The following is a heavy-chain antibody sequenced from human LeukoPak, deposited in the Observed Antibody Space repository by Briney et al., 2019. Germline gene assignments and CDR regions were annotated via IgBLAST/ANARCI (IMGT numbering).Heavy chain of an antibody. V-gene: IGHV1-18*01. CDR1: GGTFSTSA. CDR2: ISAYNGNP. D-gene: IGHD4-17*01. J-gene: IGHJ4*02. Sequence: GASVKVSCKASGGTFSTSAISWVRQAPGQGLEWMGWISAYNGNPKYAQKLQGRVTMTTDTSTSTAYMELRSLRSDDTAVYYCARVVDHDYHDYYADHWGQGTLVTVSS. CDR3: ARVVDHDYHDYYADH.